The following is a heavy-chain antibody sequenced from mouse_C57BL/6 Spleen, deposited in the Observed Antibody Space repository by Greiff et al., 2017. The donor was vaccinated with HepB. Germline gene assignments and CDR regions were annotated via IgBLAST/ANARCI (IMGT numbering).Heavy chain of an antibody. CDR1: GYTFTSYW. CDR2: IYPSDSET. CDR3: ARSVDYYGSSFAY. D-gene: IGHD1-1*01. J-gene: IGHJ3*01. V-gene: IGHV1-61*01. Sequence: QVQLQQPGAELVRPGSSVKLSCKASGYTFTSYWMDWVKQRPGQGLEWNGNIYPSDSETHYNQKFKDKATLTVDKSSSTAYMQLSSLTSEDSAVYYCARSVDYYGSSFAYWGQGTLVTVSA.